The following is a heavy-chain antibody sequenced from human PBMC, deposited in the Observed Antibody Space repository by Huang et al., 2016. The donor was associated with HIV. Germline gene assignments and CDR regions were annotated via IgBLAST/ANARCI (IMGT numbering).Heavy chain of an antibody. CDR2: INHRGTT. J-gene: IGHJ5*02. V-gene: IGHV4-34*01. Sequence: QVQLHQWGAGLLKPSETLSLTCAVYGGSFSSYYWNWIRQSPGKGLEWIGQINHRGTTTYNPSLKSRVTMSVDTSKNQFSLKLNAVTAADTAVYYCAREIMISFGGPFDPWGRGTLVTVSS. CDR1: GGSFSSYY. D-gene: IGHD3-16*01. CDR3: AREIMISFGGPFDP.